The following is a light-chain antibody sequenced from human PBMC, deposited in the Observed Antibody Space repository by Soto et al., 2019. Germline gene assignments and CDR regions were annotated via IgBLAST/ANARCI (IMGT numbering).Light chain of an antibody. CDR1: SSDVGGYNY. CDR3: SSYAGSNNFRV. V-gene: IGLV2-8*01. J-gene: IGLJ1*01. Sequence: QSVLTQPPSASGSPGQSVTISCTGTSSDVGGYNYVSWYQQHPGKAPKLMIYEVSKRPSGVPDRFSGSKSGNTASLTVSGLQAEDEADYYCSSYAGSNNFRVFGTGTRSP. CDR2: EVS.